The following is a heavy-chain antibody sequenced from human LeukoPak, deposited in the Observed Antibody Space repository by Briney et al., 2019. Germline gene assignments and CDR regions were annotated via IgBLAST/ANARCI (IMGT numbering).Heavy chain of an antibody. CDR1: GYTFTSYY. J-gene: IGHJ5*02. CDR2: INPSGGST. Sequence: ASVKVSCKASGYTFTSYYMHWVRQAPGQGLEWMGIINPSGGSTSYAQKFQGRVTMTRDTSTSTVYMELSSLRSEDTAVYYCARDVSLEWLLLSSESGDWFDPWGQGTLVTVSS. CDR3: ARDVSLEWLLLSSESGDWFDP. V-gene: IGHV1-46*01. D-gene: IGHD3-3*01.